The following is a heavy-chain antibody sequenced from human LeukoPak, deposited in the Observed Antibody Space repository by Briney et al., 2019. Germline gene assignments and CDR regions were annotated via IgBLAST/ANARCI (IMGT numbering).Heavy chain of an antibody. CDR1: GFTFNSYA. V-gene: IGHV3-23*01. CDR3: ARHNPLWGY. CDR2: ISGSGGGT. Sequence: GGSLRLSCAASGFTFNSYAMSWVRQAPEKGLEWVATISGSGGGTYYADSVKGRFTISRDDSKNTLYLQMSSLRVEDTALYFCARHNPLWGYWGQGTLVTVSS. D-gene: IGHD1-14*01. J-gene: IGHJ4*02.